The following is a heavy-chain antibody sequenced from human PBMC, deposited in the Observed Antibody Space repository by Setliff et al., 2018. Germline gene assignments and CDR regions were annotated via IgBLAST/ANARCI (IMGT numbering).Heavy chain of an antibody. CDR1: SGYY. Sequence: SGYYWGWIRQPPGKGLEWIGNIYYSGSTYYNPSLKSRVTISVDTSKNQFSLKLSSVTAADTAVYYCARLSGDYYYYYYMDVWGKGTTVTVSS. V-gene: IGHV4-39*01. CDR3: ARLSGDYYYYYYMDV. J-gene: IGHJ6*03. D-gene: IGHD7-27*01. CDR2: IYYSGST.